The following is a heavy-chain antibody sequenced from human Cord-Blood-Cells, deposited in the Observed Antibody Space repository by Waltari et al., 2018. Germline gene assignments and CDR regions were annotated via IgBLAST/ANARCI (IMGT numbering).Heavy chain of an antibody. D-gene: IGHD5-12*01. CDR3: ARGPSRRKDGYNYACDI. Sequence: QVQLVQSGAEVKKPGASVQVSCKASGYTFTSSAMHLVPRAPAQRLEWMGWINAGNGNTKYSQKFQGRVTITRDTSASTAYMELSSLRSEDTAVYYCARGPSRRKDGYNYACDIWGQGTMVTVSS. CDR1: GYTFTSSA. CDR2: INAGNGNT. J-gene: IGHJ3*02. V-gene: IGHV1-3*01.